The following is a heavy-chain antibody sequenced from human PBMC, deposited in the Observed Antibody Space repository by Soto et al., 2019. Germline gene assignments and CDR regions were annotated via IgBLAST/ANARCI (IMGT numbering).Heavy chain of an antibody. D-gene: IGHD2-15*01. Sequence: QVQLVQSGAEVKKPGASVKVSCKASGYTFTNYGIRWVRQAPGQGLEWMGWISTHNGYTSYAEKLQGRVTMTTDTPTTTAYMELWSLSSDDTAFYYFARVYCSGANCYYPGRYWGHLTLVTVSS. V-gene: IGHV1-18*01. CDR1: GYTFTNYG. CDR2: ISTHNGYT. J-gene: IGHJ4*01. CDR3: ARVYCSGANCYYPGRY.